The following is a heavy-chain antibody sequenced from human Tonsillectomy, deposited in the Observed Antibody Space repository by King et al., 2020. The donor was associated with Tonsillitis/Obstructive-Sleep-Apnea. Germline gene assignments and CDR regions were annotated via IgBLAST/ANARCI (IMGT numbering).Heavy chain of an antibody. CDR3: ARSXXYYGSXTGYXY. D-gene: IGHD3-10*01. CDR2: INHSGST. J-gene: IGHJ4*02. V-gene: IGHV4-34*01. Sequence: VQLQQWGAGLLKPSETLSLTCAVYGGSFSGYYWSWIRQPPGKGLEWIGEINHSGSTNYNPSLKSRVTISVDTSKNQFSLKLSSVTAADTAVYYRARSXXYYGSXTGYXYWGXXTLVTV. CDR1: GGSFSGYY.